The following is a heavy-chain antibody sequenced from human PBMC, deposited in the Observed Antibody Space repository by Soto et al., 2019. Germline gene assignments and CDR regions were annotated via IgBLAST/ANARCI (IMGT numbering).Heavy chain of an antibody. CDR2: ISPYSCNT. CDR1: GYIFVNYG. J-gene: IGHJ6*02. CDR3: AMVDNYVTPTPQDV. Sequence: QVQLVQSGDEVRKPGSSVKVSCKASGYIFVNYGIAWVRQAPGQGLEWMGWISPYSCNTHYASKVQGRLTMTTETSTRTAYMDLGSLTSDDTAVYYWAMVDNYVTPTPQDVWGQGTTVTVSS. V-gene: IGHV1-18*01. D-gene: IGHD3-16*01.